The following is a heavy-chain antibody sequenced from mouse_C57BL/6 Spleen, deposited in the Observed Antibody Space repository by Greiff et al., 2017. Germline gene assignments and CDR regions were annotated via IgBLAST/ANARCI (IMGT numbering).Heavy chain of an antibody. CDR1: GYSFTGYY. J-gene: IGHJ3*01. Sequence: EVQLQQSGPELVKPGASVKISCKASGYSFTGYYMNWVKQSPEKSLEWIGEINPSTSGTTYNQKFKAKATLTVDKSSSTAYMQLKSLTSEDSAVYYCERCAGSFAYWGQGTLVTVSA. D-gene: IGHD4-1*01. CDR3: ERCAGSFAY. V-gene: IGHV1-42*01. CDR2: INPSTSGT.